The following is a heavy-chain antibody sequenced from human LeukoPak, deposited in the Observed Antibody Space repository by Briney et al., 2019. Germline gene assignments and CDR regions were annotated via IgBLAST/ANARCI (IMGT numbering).Heavy chain of an antibody. CDR2: INHSGST. J-gene: IGHJ6*02. Sequence: SETLSLTCAVYGGSFSGYYWSWIRQPPGKGLEWIGEINHSGSTNYNPSLKSRVTISVDTSKNQFSLKLSSVTAADTAVYYCARCCGGVVPAAIRGALYYYYGMDVWGQGTTVTVSS. CDR3: ARCCGGVVPAAIRGALYYYYGMDV. CDR1: GGSFSGYY. D-gene: IGHD2-2*02. V-gene: IGHV4-34*01.